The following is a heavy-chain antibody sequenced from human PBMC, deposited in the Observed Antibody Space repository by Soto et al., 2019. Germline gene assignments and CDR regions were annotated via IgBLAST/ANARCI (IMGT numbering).Heavy chain of an antibody. CDR1: GYPFSSYD. CDR3: AREICDGYGSGGSCYDCFEI. Sequence: QVQMVQSGAEVKKPGASVKVSCKASGYPFSSYDINRVRQTTGHALGGMGWMNTKSSNTGYAQKFQRRVTMTRTNYINTAYLQLTSLRSDDAAVYYFAREICDGYGSGGSCYDCFEIWGQGAMVTVSS. D-gene: IGHD2-15*01. J-gene: IGHJ3*02. V-gene: IGHV1-8*01. CDR2: MNTKSSNT.